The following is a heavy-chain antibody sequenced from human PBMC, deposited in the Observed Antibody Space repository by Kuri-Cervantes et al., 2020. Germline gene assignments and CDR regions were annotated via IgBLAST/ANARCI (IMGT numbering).Heavy chain of an antibody. J-gene: IGHJ4*02. D-gene: IGHD5-18*01. CDR1: GGSISSGGYS. CDR2: IYHSGST. CDR3: ARVLRGYSYGKYYFDY. V-gene: IGHV4-30-2*01. Sequence: SCAASGGSISSGGYSWSWIRQPPGKGLEWIGYIYHSGSTYYNPSLKSRVTISVDTSKNQFSLKLSSVTAADTAVYYCARVLRGYSYGKYYFDYWGQGTLVTVSS.